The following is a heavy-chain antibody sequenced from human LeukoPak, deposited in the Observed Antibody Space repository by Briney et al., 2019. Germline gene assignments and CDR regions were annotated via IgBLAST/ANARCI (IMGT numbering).Heavy chain of an antibody. V-gene: IGHV1-3*01. CDR2: INAGNGNT. D-gene: IGHD3-9*01. J-gene: IGHJ4*02. CDR1: GYTFTSYD. CDR3: AREEQGILTGYYGFDY. Sequence: ASVRVSCKASGYTFTSYDINWVRQATGQGLEWMGWINAGNGNTKYSQKFQGRVTITRDTSASTAYMELSSLRSEDTAVYHCAREEQGILTGYYGFDYWGQGTLVTVSS.